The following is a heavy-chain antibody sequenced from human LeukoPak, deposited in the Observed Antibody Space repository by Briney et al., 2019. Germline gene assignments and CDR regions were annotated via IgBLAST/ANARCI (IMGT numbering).Heavy chain of an antibody. V-gene: IGHV3-7*05. CDR2: IKQDGSEK. Sequence: GSLRLSCAVSGFSFNNYWMSWVRQAPGKGLEWVANIKQDGSEKYYVDSVKGRFSISRDNAKNSLYLQMNSLRAEDTAVYYCARDYDFWSGYPDYWGQGTLVTVSS. D-gene: IGHD3-3*01. CDR3: ARDYDFWSGYPDY. J-gene: IGHJ4*02. CDR1: GFSFNNYW.